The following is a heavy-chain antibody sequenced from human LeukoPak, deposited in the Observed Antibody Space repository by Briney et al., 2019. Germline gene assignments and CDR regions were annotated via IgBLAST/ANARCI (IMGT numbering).Heavy chain of an antibody. V-gene: IGHV1-2*02. J-gene: IGHJ4*02. D-gene: IGHD3-22*01. CDR1: GYTFTGYY. Sequence: ASVKVSCKASGYTFTGYYIHWVRQAPGQGLEWMGWINPTSGDTNYVQKFQGRVTMTRATSISTTYMELNTLRSDDTAVYYCAKDNRYYYDTSGLRGIDYWGQGTLVTVSS. CDR2: INPTSGDT. CDR3: AKDNRYYYDTSGLRGIDY.